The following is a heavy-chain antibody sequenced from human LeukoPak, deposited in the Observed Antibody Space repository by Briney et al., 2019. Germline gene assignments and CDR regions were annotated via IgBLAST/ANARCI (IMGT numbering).Heavy chain of an antibody. CDR1: GFTFSNYA. CDR2: ISGSGGST. CDR3: AKVNVPAAMVRRWFDP. Sequence: GGSLRLSCAASGFTFSNYAMSWVRQAPGKGLEWVSAISGSGGSTYHADSVKGRFAISRDNSKNTLYLQVNSLRAEDTAVYYCAKVNVPAAMVRRWFDPWGQGTLVTVSS. V-gene: IGHV3-23*01. J-gene: IGHJ5*02. D-gene: IGHD2-2*01.